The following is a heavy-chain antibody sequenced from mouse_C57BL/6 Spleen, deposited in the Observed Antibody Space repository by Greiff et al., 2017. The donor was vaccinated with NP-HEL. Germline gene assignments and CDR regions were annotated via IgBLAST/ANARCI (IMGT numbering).Heavy chain of an antibody. V-gene: IGHV6-3*01. CDR1: GFTFSNYW. CDR3: TAGGSSYGAWFAY. J-gene: IGHJ3*01. D-gene: IGHD1-1*01. Sequence: VKVEESGGGLVQPGGSMKLSCVASGFTFSNYWMNWVRQSPEKGLEWVAQIRLKSDNYATHYAESVKGRFTISRDDSKSSVYLQMNNLRAEDTGIYYCTAGGSSYGAWFAYWGQGTLVTVSA. CDR2: IRLKSDNYAT.